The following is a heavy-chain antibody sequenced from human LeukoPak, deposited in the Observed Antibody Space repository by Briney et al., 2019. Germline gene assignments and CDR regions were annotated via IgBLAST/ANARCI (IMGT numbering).Heavy chain of an antibody. CDR1: GGSISSGGSY. J-gene: IGHJ5*02. D-gene: IGHD2-8*01. Sequence: PSETLSLTCTVSGGSISSGGSYWSWIRQHPGKGLEWIGYIYHSGSTHYTPSLKSRVTISVDTSKNQFSLKLSSVTAADTAVYYCARGTSGSYNWFNPWGHGTLDTVSS. CDR2: IYHSGST. V-gene: IGHV4-31*03. CDR3: ARGTSGSYNWFNP.